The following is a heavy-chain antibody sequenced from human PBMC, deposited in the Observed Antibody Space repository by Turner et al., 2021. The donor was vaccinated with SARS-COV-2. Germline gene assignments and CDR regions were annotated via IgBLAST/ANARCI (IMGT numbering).Heavy chain of an antibody. V-gene: IGHV4-59*08. CDR3: ARHQWLRGAFDI. D-gene: IGHD5-12*01. CDR1: GGSLRSYF. CDR2: IYYSGST. J-gene: IGHJ3*02. Sequence: QVQLQESGPGLVKPSEPLSLTCAVSGGSLRSYFRSGIRQPPGEGLGWIGYIYYSGSTNYDPALKCRVTISVDTSKNQFSLKLSSVTAADTAVYFCARHQWLRGAFDIWGQGTMVTVSS.